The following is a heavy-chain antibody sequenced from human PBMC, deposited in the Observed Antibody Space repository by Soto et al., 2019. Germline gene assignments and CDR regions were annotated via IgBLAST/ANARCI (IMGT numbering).Heavy chain of an antibody. Sequence: QEHLVESGGGVVQPGRSLRLSCAASGFTFSRYGMHWVRQAPGKGLEWVALIWYDGNNKYYADSVKGRFTISRDNSKNTLILQMNSQRAADTAVYYCARVEYGGDVGLGYYYQYYGMDVWGQGTTVTVSS. J-gene: IGHJ6*02. V-gene: IGHV3-33*01. CDR3: ARVEYGGDVGLGYYYQYYGMDV. D-gene: IGHD2-21*02. CDR2: IWYDGNNK. CDR1: GFTFSRYG.